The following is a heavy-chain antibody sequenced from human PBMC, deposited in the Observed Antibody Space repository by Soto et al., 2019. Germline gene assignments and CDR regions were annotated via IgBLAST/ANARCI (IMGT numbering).Heavy chain of an antibody. V-gene: IGHV4-30-4*01. CDR3: ARGRGLWLGDRLQNWFDP. J-gene: IGHJ5*02. Sequence: PSETLSLTCTVSGGSISSGDYYWSWIRQPPGKGLEWIGYIYYSGSTYYNPSLKSRVTISVDTSKNQFSLKLSSVTAADTAVYYCARGRGLWLGDRLQNWFDPWGQGTLVTVSS. D-gene: IGHD3-10*01. CDR1: GGSISSGDYY. CDR2: IYYSGST.